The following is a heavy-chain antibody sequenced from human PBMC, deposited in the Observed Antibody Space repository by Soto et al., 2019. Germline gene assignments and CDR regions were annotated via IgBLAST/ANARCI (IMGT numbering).Heavy chain of an antibody. CDR2: INAGNGNT. D-gene: IGHD3-22*01. V-gene: IGHV1-3*01. CDR3: ARDPGGYYPQYFQH. Sequence: ASVKVSCKASGYTFTSYAMHWVRQAPGQRLEWMGWINAGNGNTKYSQKFQGRDTITRDASASTAYMELSSLRSEDTAVYYCARDPGGYYPQYFQHWGQGTQVTVSS. CDR1: GYTFTSYA. J-gene: IGHJ1*01.